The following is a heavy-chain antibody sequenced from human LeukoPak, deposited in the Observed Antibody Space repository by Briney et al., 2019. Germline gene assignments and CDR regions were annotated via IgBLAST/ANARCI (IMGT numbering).Heavy chain of an antibody. Sequence: GGSLRLSCAASGFTFSSYSMNWVRQAPGKGLEWVSSISSSSSSYIYYADSVKGRFTISRDNAKNSLYLQMNSLRAEDTAVYYCAREGRLEVSGRRYFDLWGRGTLVTVSS. J-gene: IGHJ2*01. CDR3: AREGRLEVSGRRYFDL. CDR2: ISSSSSSYI. D-gene: IGHD1-1*01. CDR1: GFTFSSYS. V-gene: IGHV3-21*01.